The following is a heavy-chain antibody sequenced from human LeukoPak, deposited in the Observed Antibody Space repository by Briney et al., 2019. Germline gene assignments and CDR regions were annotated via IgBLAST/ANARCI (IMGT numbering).Heavy chain of an antibody. J-gene: IGHJ2*01. D-gene: IGHD2-15*01. CDR2: IYGGGST. CDR1: GFTVGGNH. CDR3: AKQVVGATRYFDL. Sequence: GGSLRLSCAASGFTVGGNHMSWVRQAPGKGLEWVSVIYGGGSTYYADSVKGRFTISRDNSKNTLYLQMNSLRAEDTAVYYCAKQVVGATRYFDLWGRGTLVTVSS. V-gene: IGHV3-66*04.